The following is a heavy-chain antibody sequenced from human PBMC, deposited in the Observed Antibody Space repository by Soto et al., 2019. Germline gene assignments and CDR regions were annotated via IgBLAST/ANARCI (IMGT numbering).Heavy chain of an antibody. D-gene: IGHD2-2*02. J-gene: IGHJ6*02. CDR2: IKSKTDGGTT. V-gene: IGHV3-15*01. CDR1: GFTFSNAW. CDR3: TTDFYCSSTSCYMNYYYYGMDV. Sequence: GGSLRLSCAASGFTFSNAWMSWVRQAPGKGLEWVGRIKSKTDGGTTDYAAPVKGRFTISRDDSKNTLYLQMNSLKTEDTAVYYCTTDFYCSSTSCYMNYYYYGMDVWGQGTTVTVSS.